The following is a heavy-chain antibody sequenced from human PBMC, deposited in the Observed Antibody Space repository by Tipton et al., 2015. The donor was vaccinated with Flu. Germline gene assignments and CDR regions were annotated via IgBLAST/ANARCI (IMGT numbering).Heavy chain of an antibody. CDR1: GFTLNNFA. CDR3: ARVQGAMTEVVRYYYYGMDV. V-gene: IGHV3-30*04. D-gene: IGHD3-22*01. CDR2: ISYEGSNK. J-gene: IGHJ6*02. Sequence: SLRLSCVASGFTLNNFAMHWVRQSPGKGLDWVAVISYEGSNKNYAESVKGRFTISRDNSKNTLYLQMGGLRPEDTAVYYCARVQGAMTEVVRYYYYGMDVWGQGTTVTVSS.